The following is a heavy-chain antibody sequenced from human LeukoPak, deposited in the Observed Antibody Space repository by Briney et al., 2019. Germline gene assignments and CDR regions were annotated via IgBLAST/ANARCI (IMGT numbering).Heavy chain of an antibody. CDR2: MHPTGDST. V-gene: IGHV1-46*01. D-gene: IGHD3-3*01. CDR1: GYTFTKYY. Sequence: GASVKVSCKASGYTFTKYYMNWVRQAPGQGLEWMGIMHPTGDSTNYAQKFQGRVTLTRDTSTGTFYMELSSLTSEDTAVYYCARHDFDLPMIYSFFVHWGHGTLVTVSS. CDR3: ARHDFDLPMIYSFFVH. J-gene: IGHJ5*02.